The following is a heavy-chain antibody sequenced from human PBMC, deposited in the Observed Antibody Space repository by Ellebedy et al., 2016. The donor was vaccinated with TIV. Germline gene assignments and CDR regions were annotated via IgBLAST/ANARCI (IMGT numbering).Heavy chain of an antibody. CDR2: ISFYNGNP. J-gene: IGHJ5*02. D-gene: IGHD4-11*01. CDR1: GYTFTNYA. V-gene: IGHV1-18*01. CDR3: ARGYGNYDNWFDP. Sequence: AASVKVSCNASGYTFTNYAIHWVRQAPGQGLEWIGRISFYNGNPDYAQTYQGRVTMTTDTSTSTAYMELRRLGSDDAAVYYCARGYGNYDNWFDPWGQGTLVTVSS.